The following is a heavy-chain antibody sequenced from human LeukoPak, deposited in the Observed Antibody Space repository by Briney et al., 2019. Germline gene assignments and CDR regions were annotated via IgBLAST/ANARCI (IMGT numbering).Heavy chain of an antibody. J-gene: IGHJ3*02. V-gene: IGHV1-2*02. CDR1: GYTFTGYY. CDR2: INPNSGGT. Sequence: GASVKVSCKASGYTFTGYYMHWVRQAPGQGLEWMGWINPNSGGTNYAQKFQGRVTMTRDTSISTAYMELSRLRSDDTAVYYCARPGDDYGDYEPRAFDIWGQGTMVTVSS. CDR3: ARPGDDYGDYEPRAFDI. D-gene: IGHD4-17*01.